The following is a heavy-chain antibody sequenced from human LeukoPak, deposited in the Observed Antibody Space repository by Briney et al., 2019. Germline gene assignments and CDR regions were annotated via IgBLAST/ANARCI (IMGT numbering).Heavy chain of an antibody. V-gene: IGHV3-48*01. Sequence: GGSLRLSCVASGFTLSSYSMNWVRQAPGKGLEWVSYISSSSSTIYYADSVKGRFTISRDNAKNSLYLQMNSLRAEDTAVYYCARALRGEGSGATGHYWGQGTLVTVSS. J-gene: IGHJ4*02. CDR2: ISSSSSTI. CDR3: ARALRGEGSGATGHY. D-gene: IGHD3-10*01. CDR1: GFTLSSYS.